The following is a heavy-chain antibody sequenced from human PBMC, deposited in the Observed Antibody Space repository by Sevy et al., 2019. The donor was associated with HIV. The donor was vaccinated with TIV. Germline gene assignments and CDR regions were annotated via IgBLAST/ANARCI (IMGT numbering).Heavy chain of an antibody. CDR2: INHSGST. Sequence: SETLSLTCAVYGGSFSGYYWSWIRQPPGKGLEWIGEINHSGSTNYNPSLKSRVTISVDTSKNQFSLKLSSVTAEDTAVYYCARGGSITIFGVVMNYYMDVWGKGATVTVSS. J-gene: IGHJ6*03. CDR3: ARGGSITIFGVVMNYYMDV. CDR1: GGSFSGYY. V-gene: IGHV4-34*01. D-gene: IGHD3-3*01.